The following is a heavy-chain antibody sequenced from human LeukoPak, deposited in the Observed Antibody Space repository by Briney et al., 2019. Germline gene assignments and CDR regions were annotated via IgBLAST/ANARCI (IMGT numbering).Heavy chain of an antibody. CDR2: INAGNGNT. J-gene: IGHJ4*02. V-gene: IGHV1-3*01. CDR1: GYTFTSYA. CDR3: ARVEYAGIQLWPYFDY. Sequence: ASVKVSCKASGYTFTSYAMHWVRQAPGQRLEWMGWINAGNGNTKYSQKFQGRVTITRDTSASTAYMELSSLRSEDTAVYYCARVEYAGIQLWPYFDYWGQGTLVTVFS. D-gene: IGHD5-18*01.